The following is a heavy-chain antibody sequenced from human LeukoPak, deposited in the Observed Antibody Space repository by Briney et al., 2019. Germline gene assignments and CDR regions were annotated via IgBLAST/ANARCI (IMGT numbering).Heavy chain of an antibody. CDR2: ISYDVSNK. D-gene: IGHD3-10*01. J-gene: IGHJ4*02. CDR1: GFTFSSYA. V-gene: IGHV3-30*18. Sequence: PGGSLRLSCAASGFTFSSYAMHWVRQAPGKGLEWVAVISYDVSNKYYADFVKGRFTISRDNSKNTLYLQMNSLRAEDTAVYYCAKDRVHGVVPDHWGQGTLVAVS. CDR3: AKDRVHGVVPDH.